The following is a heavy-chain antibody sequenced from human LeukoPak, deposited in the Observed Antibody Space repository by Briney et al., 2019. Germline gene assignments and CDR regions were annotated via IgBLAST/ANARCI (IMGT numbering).Heavy chain of an antibody. J-gene: IGHJ4*02. CDR2: IHPSGGNA. D-gene: IGHD2/OR15-2a*01. CDR3: ARDCSSTTCQGPVLDF. Sequence: ASVKICCKASGYPFTSHYVHWVRQAPRQGLEWMGIIHPSGGNARNTQNFQGRVTMTRDMSTSTVYLELSSLRSEDTAVYYCARDCSSTTCQGPVLDFWGQGTLVTVSS. V-gene: IGHV1-46*01. CDR1: GYPFTSHY.